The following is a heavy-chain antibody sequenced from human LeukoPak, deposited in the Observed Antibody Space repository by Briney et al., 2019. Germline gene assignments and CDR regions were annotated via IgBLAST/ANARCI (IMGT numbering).Heavy chain of an antibody. V-gene: IGHV5-51*01. Sequence: GESLKTSCKGSGYSFTSYWIGWVRQMPGKGLEWMGIIYPGDSDTRYSPSFQGQVTISADKSISTAYLQWSSLKASDTAMYYCARHRGSSWPYYYYYGMDVWGQGTTVTVSS. D-gene: IGHD6-13*01. CDR2: IYPGDSDT. CDR3: ARHRGSSWPYYYYYGMDV. CDR1: GYSFTSYW. J-gene: IGHJ6*02.